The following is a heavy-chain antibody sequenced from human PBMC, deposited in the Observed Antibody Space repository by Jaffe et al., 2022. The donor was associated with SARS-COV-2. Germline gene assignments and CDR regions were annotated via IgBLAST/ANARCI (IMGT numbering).Heavy chain of an antibody. CDR2: ISGSGGST. D-gene: IGHD2-15*01. CDR3: AKQEGGYCSGGSCYSSYWYFDL. Sequence: EVQLLESGGGLVQPGGSLRLSCAASGFTFSSYAMSWVRQAPGKGLEWVSAISGSGGSTYYADSVKGRFTISRDNSKNTLYLQMNSLRAEDTAVYYCAKQEGGYCSGGSCYSSYWYFDLWGRGTLVTVSS. CDR1: GFTFSSYA. J-gene: IGHJ2*01. V-gene: IGHV3-23*01.